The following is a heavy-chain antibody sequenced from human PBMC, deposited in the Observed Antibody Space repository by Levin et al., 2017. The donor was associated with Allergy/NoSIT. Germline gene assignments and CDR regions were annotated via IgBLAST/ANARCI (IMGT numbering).Heavy chain of an antibody. D-gene: IGHD2-21*01. CDR1: GGSISSSSYY. CDR3: ARLGAYCGGGNTCVFDY. J-gene: IGHJ4*02. CDR2: IYYSGST. V-gene: IGHV4-39*01. Sequence: SQTLSLTCTVSGGSISSSSYYWGWIRQPPGKGLEWIGSIYYSGSTYYNPSLKSRVTISVDTSKNQFSLKLSSVTAADTAVYYCARLGAYCGGGNTCVFDYWGQGTLVTVSS.